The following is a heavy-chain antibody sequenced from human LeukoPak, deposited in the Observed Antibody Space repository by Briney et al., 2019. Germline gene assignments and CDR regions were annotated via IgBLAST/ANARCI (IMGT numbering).Heavy chain of an antibody. J-gene: IGHJ6*03. V-gene: IGHV4-59*01. Sequence: SETLSLTCTVSGPSISPYYWNWIRQPPGKGLEWIGHILYSGSTTYNPSLKSRVTISIDKSKNQFSLNLTSVTAADTAVYYCARVKMSCDNVYYYYYLDVWGKGTTVTVSS. CDR2: ILYSGST. CDR1: GPSISPYY. CDR3: ARVKMSCDNVYYYYYLDV. D-gene: IGHD1-1*01.